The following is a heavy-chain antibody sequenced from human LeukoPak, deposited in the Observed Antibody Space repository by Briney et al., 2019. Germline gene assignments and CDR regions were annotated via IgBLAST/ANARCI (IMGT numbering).Heavy chain of an antibody. CDR3: ARDLALLSDFWSGTHFDY. J-gene: IGHJ4*02. D-gene: IGHD3-3*01. Sequence: ASVKVSCKVSGYTLTELSMHWVRQAPGKGLEWMGGFDPEDGETIYAQKLQGRVTMTTDTSTSTAYMELRSLRSDDTAVYYCARDLALLSDFWSGTHFDYWGQGTLVTVSS. CDR1: GYTLTELS. CDR2: FDPEDGET. V-gene: IGHV1-24*01.